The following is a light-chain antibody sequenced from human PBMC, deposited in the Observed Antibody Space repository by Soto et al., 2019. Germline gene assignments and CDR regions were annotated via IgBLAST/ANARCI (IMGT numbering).Light chain of an antibody. CDR1: QSVSSN. V-gene: IGKV3-15*01. CDR3: QQYKTWPPLT. CDR2: GAS. Sequence: EIVMTQSTATLSVSPGEGATLSCRASQSVSSNLAWYQQKPGQAPRLLIYGASTRATGIPARFSGSGSGTEFTLTISSLQSEDFAVYYCQQYKTWPPLTFGGGTRVEIK. J-gene: IGKJ4*01.